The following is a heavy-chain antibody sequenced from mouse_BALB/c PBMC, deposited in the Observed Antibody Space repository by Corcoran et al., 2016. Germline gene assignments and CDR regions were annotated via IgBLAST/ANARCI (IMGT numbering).Heavy chain of an antibody. CDR3: ARSYDYERYFDV. CDR1: GFNIKDTY. Sequence: EVQLQQSGAELVKPGASVKLSYTASGFNIKDTYMHWVKQRPEQGLEWIGRIDPANGNTKYDPKFQGKATITADTSSNTAYLQLSSLTSEDTAVYYCARSYDYERYFDVWGAGTTVTVSS. D-gene: IGHD2-4*01. J-gene: IGHJ1*01. V-gene: IGHV14-3*02. CDR2: IDPANGNT.